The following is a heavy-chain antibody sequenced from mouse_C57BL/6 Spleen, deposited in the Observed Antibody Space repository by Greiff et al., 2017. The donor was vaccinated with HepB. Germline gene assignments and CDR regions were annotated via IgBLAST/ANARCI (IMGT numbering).Heavy chain of an antibody. D-gene: IGHD2-3*01. CDR2: ISSGGSYT. V-gene: IGHV5-6*01. CDR1: GFTFSSYG. Sequence: EVMLVESGGDLVKPGGSLKLSCAASGFTFSSYGMSWVRQTPDKRLEWVATISSGGSYTYYPDSVKGRFTISRDNAKNTLYLQMSSLKSEDTAMYYCARHDGYYSAMDYWGQGTSVTVSS. J-gene: IGHJ4*01. CDR3: ARHDGYYSAMDY.